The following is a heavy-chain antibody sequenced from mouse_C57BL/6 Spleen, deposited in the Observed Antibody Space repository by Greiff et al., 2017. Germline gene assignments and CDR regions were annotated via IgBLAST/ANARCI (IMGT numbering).Heavy chain of an antibody. Sequence: QVQLKQPGAELVKPGASVKVSCKASGYTFTSYWMHWVKQRPGQGLEWIGRIHPSDSDTNYNQKFKGKATLTVDKSSSTAYMQLSSLTSEDSAVYYCAITTVVPYYFDYWGQGTTLTVSS. CDR2: IHPSDSDT. V-gene: IGHV1-74*01. CDR1: GYTFTSYW. D-gene: IGHD1-1*01. CDR3: AITTVVPYYFDY. J-gene: IGHJ2*01.